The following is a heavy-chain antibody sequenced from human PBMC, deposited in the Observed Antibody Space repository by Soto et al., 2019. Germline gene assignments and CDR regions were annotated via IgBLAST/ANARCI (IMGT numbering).Heavy chain of an antibody. CDR2: IYTSGST. D-gene: IGHD6-19*01. V-gene: IGHV4-4*07. CDR1: GGSISSYY. Sequence: QVQLQESGPGLVKPSETLSLTCTVSGGSISSYYWSWIRQPAGKGLEWIGRIYTSGSTNYNPSLKSRVTMSVDTSKNQFSLKLSSVTAADTAVYYCARDRVAVAGPESDWYFDLWGRGTLVTVSS. J-gene: IGHJ2*01. CDR3: ARDRVAVAGPESDWYFDL.